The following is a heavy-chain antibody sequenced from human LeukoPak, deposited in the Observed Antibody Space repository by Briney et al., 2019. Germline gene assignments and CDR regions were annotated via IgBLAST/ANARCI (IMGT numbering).Heavy chain of an antibody. Sequence: TGGSLRLSCAASGFTFSSYGMHWVRQAPGKGLEWGAVIWYDGSNKYYADSVKGRFTISRDNSKNTLYLQMNSLRAEDTAVYYCARVAVAGTIFDYWGQGTLVTVSS. CDR1: GFTFSSYG. CDR2: IWYDGSNK. D-gene: IGHD6-19*01. J-gene: IGHJ4*02. V-gene: IGHV3-33*01. CDR3: ARVAVAGTIFDY.